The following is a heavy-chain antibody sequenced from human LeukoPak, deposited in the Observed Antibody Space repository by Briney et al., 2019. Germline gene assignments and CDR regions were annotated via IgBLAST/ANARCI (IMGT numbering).Heavy chain of an antibody. CDR3: ARGTVGASQFDY. Sequence: GGSLRLSCAASGFTFSSYEMNWVRQAPGKGLEWVSYISSSGSTIYYADSVKGRFTISRDNAKNSLYLQMNSLRAEDTAVYYCARGTVGASQFDYWGQGTLVTVSS. CDR2: ISSSGSTI. CDR1: GFTFSSYE. V-gene: IGHV3-48*03. D-gene: IGHD1-26*01. J-gene: IGHJ4*02.